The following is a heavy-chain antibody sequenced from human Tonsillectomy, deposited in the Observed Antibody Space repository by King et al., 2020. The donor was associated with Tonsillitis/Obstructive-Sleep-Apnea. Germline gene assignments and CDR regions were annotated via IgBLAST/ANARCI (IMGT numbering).Heavy chain of an antibody. D-gene: IGHD6-19*01. Sequence: QLVQSGAEVKKTGASVKWSCRAAGCTFTSYYMHWVRQAPDQGVEWRGIINPTGGSISNIQKFEGRVTMTRDTSTSTVYIELSSLTSEDTAVYYCARGLAVASNAFDIWGQGTMVTVSS. J-gene: IGHJ3*02. V-gene: IGHV1-46*01. CDR2: INPTGGSI. CDR3: ARGLAVASNAFDI. CDR1: GCTFTSYY.